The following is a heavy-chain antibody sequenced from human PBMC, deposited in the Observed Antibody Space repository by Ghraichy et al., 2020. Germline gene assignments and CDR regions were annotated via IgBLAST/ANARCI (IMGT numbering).Heavy chain of an antibody. D-gene: IGHD3-22*01. CDR1: GFTFDDYA. V-gene: IGHV3-9*01. Sequence: GGSLRLSCAASGFTFDDYAMHWVRQAPGKGLEWVSAISWNGGSIGYADSVKGRFTISRDNGKNSLYLQMNSLRAEDTALYYCAKDISYGNSGYYFQWGQGGLFIFSS. CDR2: ISWNGGSI. J-gene: IGHJ4*02. CDR3: AKDISYGNSGYYFQ.